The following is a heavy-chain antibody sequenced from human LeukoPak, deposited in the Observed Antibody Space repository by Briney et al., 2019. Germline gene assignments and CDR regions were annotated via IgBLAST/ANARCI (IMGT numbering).Heavy chain of an antibody. CDR1: GGTFSSYA. Sequence: ASVEVSCKASGGTFSSYAISWVRQAPGQGLEWMGGIIPIFGTANYAQKFQGRVTITADESTSTAYMELSSLRSEDTAVYYCARGPYYYGSGSYYNPNFDYWGQGTLVTVSS. CDR2: IIPIFGTA. D-gene: IGHD3-10*01. J-gene: IGHJ4*02. CDR3: ARGPYYYGSGSYYNPNFDY. V-gene: IGHV1-69*01.